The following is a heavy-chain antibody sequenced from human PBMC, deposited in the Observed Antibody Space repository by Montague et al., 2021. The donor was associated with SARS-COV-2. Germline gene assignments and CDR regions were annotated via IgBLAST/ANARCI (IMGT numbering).Heavy chain of an antibody. CDR1: GFTFSSYG. V-gene: IGHV3-33*06. CDR3: AKPFYDYIWGSYRQTGYFDY. CDR2: IWYDGSNK. Sequence: SLRLSYAASGFTFSSYGMHWVCQAPGKGLEWVAVIWYDGSNKYYADSVKGRFTISRDNSKNTLHLQMNSLRAEDTAVYYCAKPFYDYIWGSYRQTGYFDYWGQGTLVTVSS. D-gene: IGHD3-16*02. J-gene: IGHJ4*02.